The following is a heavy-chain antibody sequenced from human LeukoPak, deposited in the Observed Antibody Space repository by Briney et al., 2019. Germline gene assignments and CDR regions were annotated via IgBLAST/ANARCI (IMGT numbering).Heavy chain of an antibody. Sequence: PGGSLRLSCAASGFTFSSYWMSWVRQAPGKGLEWVANIKQDGSGKYYVDSVKGRFTISRDNAKNSLYLQMNSLRAEDTAVYYCARRRYSGSSQHFDYWGLGTLVTVSS. D-gene: IGHD1-26*01. CDR2: IKQDGSGK. CDR3: ARRRYSGSSQHFDY. V-gene: IGHV3-7*01. CDR1: GFTFSSYW. J-gene: IGHJ4*02.